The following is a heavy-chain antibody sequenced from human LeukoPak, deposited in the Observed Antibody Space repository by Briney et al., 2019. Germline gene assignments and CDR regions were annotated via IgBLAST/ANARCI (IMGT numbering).Heavy chain of an antibody. CDR1: GFTFSNYA. CDR3: VGDAGVFVARGYAWLDP. Sequence: GGSLRLSCAASGFTFSNYAMSWVRQSPGKGLEWVSTISGSGGSTYYADSVKGRFTISRDNSKNTLHLQMNSLRTEDTAVYSCVGDAGVFVARGYAWLDPWGQGTLVTVSS. D-gene: IGHD3-10*01. J-gene: IGHJ5*02. V-gene: IGHV3-23*01. CDR2: ISGSGGST.